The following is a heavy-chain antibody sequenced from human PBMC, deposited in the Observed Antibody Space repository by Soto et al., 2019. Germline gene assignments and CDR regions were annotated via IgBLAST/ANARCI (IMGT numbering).Heavy chain of an antibody. Sequence: QAQLVESGGGVVQPGGSLRLSCVPSGFTFSTYAMQWVRQAPGKGLDWVALISYDGSEKDYADSVQGRFTISRDNSRNTLYLQMNSLRVEDSAVYYCARPVVAFYYYGMDVWVQGTTVTVSS. CDR2: ISYDGSEK. V-gene: IGHV3-30-3*01. CDR1: GFTFSTYA. J-gene: IGHJ6*02. CDR3: ARPVVAFYYYGMDV. D-gene: IGHD3-22*01.